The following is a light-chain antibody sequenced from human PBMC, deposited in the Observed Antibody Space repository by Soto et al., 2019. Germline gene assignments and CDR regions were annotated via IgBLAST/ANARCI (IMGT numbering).Light chain of an antibody. V-gene: IGKV3-20*01. CDR2: GAS. J-gene: IGKJ1*01. CDR1: QSVSSSY. CDR3: QQYGTSRT. Sequence: DIVLTQSPGTLSLSPGERATLSCRASQSVSSSYFAWYQQRPGLAPRLLIYGASTRTAGIPDRFTGSGSGTDFTLTISRLEPEDFAVYYCQQYGTSRTFGQGTKVDIK.